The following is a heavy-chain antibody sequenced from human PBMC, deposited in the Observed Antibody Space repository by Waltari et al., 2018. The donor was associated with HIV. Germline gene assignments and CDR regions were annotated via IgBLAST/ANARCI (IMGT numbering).Heavy chain of an antibody. Sequence: QVQLVQSGAEVKKPGSSVKVSCKASGGTFSSYAISWVRQAPGQGLEWMGGINPIFGTTNYGQKFQGRVTITADESTSTAYMELSSLRSEDTAVYYCARDLSPKVVAGTVFQHWGQGTLVTVSS. J-gene: IGHJ1*01. CDR3: ARDLSPKVVAGTVFQH. CDR1: GGTFSSYA. D-gene: IGHD6-19*01. CDR2: INPIFGTT. V-gene: IGHV1-69*01.